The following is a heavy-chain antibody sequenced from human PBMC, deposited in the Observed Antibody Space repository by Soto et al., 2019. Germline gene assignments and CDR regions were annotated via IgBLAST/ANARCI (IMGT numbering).Heavy chain of an antibody. CDR2: IIPIFGTA. D-gene: IGHD5-18*01. V-gene: IGHV1-69*13. CDR3: AVAPAAYSYGRLDY. CDR1: GGTFSSYA. Sequence: GALVKVSCKASGGTFSSYAISWVRQAPGQGLEWMGGIIPIFGTANYAQKFQGRVTITADESTSTAYMELSSLRSEDTAVYYCAVAPAAYSYGRLDYWGQGTLVTVSS. J-gene: IGHJ4*02.